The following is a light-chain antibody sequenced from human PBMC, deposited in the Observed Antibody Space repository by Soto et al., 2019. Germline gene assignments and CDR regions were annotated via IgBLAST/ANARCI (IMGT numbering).Light chain of an antibody. CDR2: GAS. CDR3: QQYGSSPIT. CDR1: QFVSTRS. V-gene: IGKV3-20*01. J-gene: IGKJ5*01. Sequence: EIVLTQSPGTLSLSPGESATLLCRASQFVSTRSLAWYQQKPGQAPRLLIYGASTRATGIPDRFSGSGSGTDFTLTITPLEPEDFVVYFCQQYGSSPITFGQGTRLDIK.